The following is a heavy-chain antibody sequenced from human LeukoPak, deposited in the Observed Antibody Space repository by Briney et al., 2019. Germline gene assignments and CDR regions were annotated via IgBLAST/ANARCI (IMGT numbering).Heavy chain of an antibody. CDR2: ISSSSSSYI. J-gene: IGHJ4*02. CDR1: GFTFSSYS. CDR3: AVSAGLGSKTFDY. Sequence: GGSLRLSCAASGFTFSSYSMNWVRQAPGKGLEWVSSISSSSSSYIYYADSVKGRFTISRDNAKNSLYLQMNSLRAEDTAVYYCAVSAGLGSKTFDYWGQGTLVTVSS. V-gene: IGHV3-21*01. D-gene: IGHD3-10*01.